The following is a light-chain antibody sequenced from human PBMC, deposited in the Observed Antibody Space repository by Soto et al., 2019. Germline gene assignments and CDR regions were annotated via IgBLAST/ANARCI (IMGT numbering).Light chain of an antibody. CDR1: SSDVGGYNY. J-gene: IGLJ1*01. CDR2: AVT. CDR3: SSYAGSNNYV. V-gene: IGLV2-8*01. Sequence: SVLTQPPSASGSPGRSVTISCTGTSSDVGGYNYVSWYQHHPGKAPQLIIYAVTQRPSGVPDRFSGSKSGNTASLTVSGLQAEDEADYYCSSYAGSNNYVFGTGTKVTVL.